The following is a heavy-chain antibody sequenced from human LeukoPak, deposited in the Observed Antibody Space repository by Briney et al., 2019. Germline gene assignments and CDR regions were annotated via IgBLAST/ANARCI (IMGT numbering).Heavy chain of an antibody. V-gene: IGHV3-9*01. CDR2: ISWNSGSI. Sequence: GRSLRLSCAASGFTFDDYAMHWVRQAPGKGLEWVSGISWNSGSIGYADSVKGRFTISRDNAKNSLCLQMNSLRAEDTALYYCAKAYRNPLSFDYWGQGTLVTVSS. J-gene: IGHJ4*02. CDR3: AKAYRNPLSFDY. D-gene: IGHD1-14*01. CDR1: GFTFDDYA.